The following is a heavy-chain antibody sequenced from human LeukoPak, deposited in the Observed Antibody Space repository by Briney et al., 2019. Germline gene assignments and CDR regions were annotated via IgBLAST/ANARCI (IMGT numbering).Heavy chain of an antibody. J-gene: IGHJ4*02. CDR2: INHSGST. CDR3: ARGRITMVRGVRRGYYFDH. V-gene: IGHV4-34*01. CDR1: GGSFSGYY. Sequence: SETLSLTCAVYGGSFSGYYWSWIRQLPGKGLEWIGEINHSGSTNYNPSLKSRVTISVDTSKNQFSLKLSSVTAADTAVYYCARGRITMVRGVRRGYYFDHWGQGTLVTVSS. D-gene: IGHD3-10*01.